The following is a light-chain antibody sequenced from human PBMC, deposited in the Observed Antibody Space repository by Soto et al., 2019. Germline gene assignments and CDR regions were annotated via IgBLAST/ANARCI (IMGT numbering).Light chain of an antibody. CDR2: DNN. Sequence: QSVLTQPPSVSAAPGQTVTISCSGSRVNIGNNYVSWYQQFPGTAPKLLIYDNNKRPSGIPDRFSGSKSGTSATLDISGLQSGDEADYYCATWDNSLRTVFGGGTQLTVL. J-gene: IGLJ2*01. V-gene: IGLV1-51*01. CDR3: ATWDNSLRTV. CDR1: RVNIGNNY.